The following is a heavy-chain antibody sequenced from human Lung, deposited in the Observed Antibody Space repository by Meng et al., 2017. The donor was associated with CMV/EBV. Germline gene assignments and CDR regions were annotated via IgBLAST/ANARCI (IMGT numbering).Heavy chain of an antibody. V-gene: IGHV3-7*01. CDR1: GFTFSGYW. D-gene: IGHD6-13*01. CDR3: ARERFSSSWYEGRDFDY. CDR2: IKQDGGEK. Sequence: GESXKISCAASGFTFSGYWMSWVRQAAGKGLEWVANIKQDGGEKYYVDSVKGRFTISRDNAKNSLYLQMNSLRSEDTAVYYCARERFSSSWYEGRDFDYWGQGXLVTVSS. J-gene: IGHJ4*02.